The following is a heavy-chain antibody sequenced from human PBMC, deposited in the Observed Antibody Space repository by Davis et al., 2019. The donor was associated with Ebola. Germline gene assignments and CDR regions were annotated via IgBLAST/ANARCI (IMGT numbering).Heavy chain of an antibody. CDR2: ISYDGRNK. CDR3: AKVGRRVTKDYGDYVDY. D-gene: IGHD4-17*01. Sequence: PGGSLRLSCAASGFSFSNYAMHWVRQAPGKGLEWVAVISYDGRNKYYGDSVKGRFTISRDNSKNTLYLQMNSLRAEDTAVFYCAKVGRRVTKDYGDYVDYWGQGTLVTVSS. J-gene: IGHJ4*02. V-gene: IGHV3-30*18. CDR1: GFSFSNYA.